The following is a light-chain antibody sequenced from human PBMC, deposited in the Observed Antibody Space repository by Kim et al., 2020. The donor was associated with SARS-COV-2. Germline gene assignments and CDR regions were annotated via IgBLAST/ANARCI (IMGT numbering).Light chain of an antibody. J-gene: IGKJ4*01. CDR1: QSVSSY. V-gene: IGKV3-11*01. Sequence: EIVLTRSPATLSLSPGERATLSCRASQSVSSYLAWYQQKPGQAPRLLIYDASNRATGIPARFSGSGSGTDFTLTISSLEPEDFAVYYCQQRRNGPPLTFGGGTKVEIK. CDR2: DAS. CDR3: QQRRNGPPLT.